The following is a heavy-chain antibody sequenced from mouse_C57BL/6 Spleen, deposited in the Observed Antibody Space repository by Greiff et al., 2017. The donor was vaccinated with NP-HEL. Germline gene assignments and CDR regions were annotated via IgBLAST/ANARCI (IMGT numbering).Heavy chain of an antibody. V-gene: IGHV1-62-2*01. CDR1: GYTFTEYT. CDR2: FYPGSGSI. CDR3: ARHERHYGSSFLYWYCDV. J-gene: IGHJ1*03. D-gene: IGHD1-1*01. Sequence: VQLQQSGAELVKPGASVKLSCKASGYTFTEYTIHWVKQRSGQGLEWIGWFYPGSGSIKYNEKFKDKATLTADKSSSTVYMELSRLTSEDSAVYFCARHERHYGSSFLYWYCDVWGKGTTVTVSS.